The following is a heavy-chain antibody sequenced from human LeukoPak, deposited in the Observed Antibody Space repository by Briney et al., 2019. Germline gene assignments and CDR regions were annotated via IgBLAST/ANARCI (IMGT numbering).Heavy chain of an antibody. D-gene: IGHD3-9*01. V-gene: IGHV3-48*04. Sequence: GGSLRLSCAASGFTFSSYSMNWVRQAPGKGLEWVSYISSSSSTIYYADSVKGRFTISRDNAKNSLYLQMNSLRAEDTAVYYCAGSILTGYPNFDYWGQGTLVTVSS. J-gene: IGHJ4*02. CDR1: GFTFSSYS. CDR3: AGSILTGYPNFDY. CDR2: ISSSSSTI.